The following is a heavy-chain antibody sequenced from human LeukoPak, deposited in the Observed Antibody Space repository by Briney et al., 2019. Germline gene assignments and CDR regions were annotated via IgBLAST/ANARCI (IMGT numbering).Heavy chain of an antibody. V-gene: IGHV1-46*01. D-gene: IGHD5-24*01. Sequence: ASVKVSCKASAYTFIHYYMLCVRQAPAQGLEWMGIINPRGGSTTYAQNFQGRVTMTRDTSTSTLYMELSSQTYEDTAVYYCARKRTDGYISYYFDYWGQGTLVTVSS. J-gene: IGHJ4*02. CDR1: AYTFIHYY. CDR2: INPRGGST. CDR3: ARKRTDGYISYYFDY.